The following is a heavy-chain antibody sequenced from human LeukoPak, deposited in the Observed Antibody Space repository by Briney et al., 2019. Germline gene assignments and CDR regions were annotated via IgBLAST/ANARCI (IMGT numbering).Heavy chain of an antibody. CDR2: IYSDGSRT. J-gene: IGHJ3*02. Sequence: PGGSLRLSCAASGFTFNTYWMHWVRQGPGKGLVWVSRIYSDGSRTTYADSVRGRFTISGDNAENTLYLQMNSLRAEDTAMYYCARERDGGNGAFDIWGQGTMVTVSS. V-gene: IGHV3-74*01. D-gene: IGHD4-23*01. CDR3: ARERDGGNGAFDI. CDR1: GFTFNTYW.